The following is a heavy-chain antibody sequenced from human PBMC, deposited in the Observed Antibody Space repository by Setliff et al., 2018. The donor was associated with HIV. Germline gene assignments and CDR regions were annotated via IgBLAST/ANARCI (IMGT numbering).Heavy chain of an antibody. J-gene: IGHJ3*02. CDR2: ISVYNGNT. D-gene: IGHD2-2*01. Sequence: GASVKVSCKASGYKFTGHHIQWMRQAPGQGLEWMGRISVYNGNTIYAQKLQGRVIMTTDTSTSTAYMELRSLRSDDTAMYYCATQRDIVMVPGQGGFDIWAQGTMVTVSS. CDR3: ATQRDIVMVPGQGGFDI. V-gene: IGHV1-18*01. CDR1: GYKFTGHH.